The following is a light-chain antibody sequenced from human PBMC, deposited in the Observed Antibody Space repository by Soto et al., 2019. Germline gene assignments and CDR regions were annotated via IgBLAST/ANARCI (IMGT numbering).Light chain of an antibody. V-gene: IGKV1-39*01. Sequence: QLTQSPSSLSASIGDRVTITCRASQDISSFLAWYQQKPGRAPKLLIYAASSLQSGVPSRFSGSGSGTDFILTISSLQPEDFATYYCQQSYSTPRDFGQGTRLEIK. CDR1: QDISSF. CDR2: AAS. J-gene: IGKJ5*01. CDR3: QQSYSTPRD.